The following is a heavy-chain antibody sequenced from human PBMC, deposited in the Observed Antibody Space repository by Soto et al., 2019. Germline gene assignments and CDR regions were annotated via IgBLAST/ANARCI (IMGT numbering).Heavy chain of an antibody. J-gene: IGHJ6*02. CDR2: ICYSVSA. Sequence: GTLSLTCTVSGGSISSRRYYWVWIRQPPGKGLEWIGSICYSVSAYYNPSLNSRVTISVDTSKNQFSLKLSSVTAANTAVYSCARPPGLAVGMDVWGQGTTVPGSS. CDR1: GGSISSRRYY. V-gene: IGHV4-39*01. CDR3: ARPPGLAVGMDV. D-gene: IGHD3-10*01.